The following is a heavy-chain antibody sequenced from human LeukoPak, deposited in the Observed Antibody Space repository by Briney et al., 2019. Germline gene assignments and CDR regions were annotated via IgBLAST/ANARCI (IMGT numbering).Heavy chain of an antibody. Sequence: SETLSLTCTVSGGSISSYYWSWIRQPPGKGLEWIGYIYYSGSLNYNPSLKSRVTISADTSKKQFSMKLSSVTAADTAVYYCARSPDGYRYTYFDYWGQGTLVTVSS. CDR3: ARSPDGYRYTYFDY. D-gene: IGHD5-18*01. J-gene: IGHJ4*02. V-gene: IGHV4-59*01. CDR1: GGSISSYY. CDR2: IYYSGSL.